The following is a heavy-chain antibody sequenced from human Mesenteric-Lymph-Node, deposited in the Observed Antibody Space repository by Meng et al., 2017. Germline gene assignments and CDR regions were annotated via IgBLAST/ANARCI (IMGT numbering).Heavy chain of an antibody. J-gene: IGHJ4*02. Sequence: GESLKISCAASGFTFSSYAMHWVRQAPGKGLEWVAVISYDGSNKYYADSVKGRFTISRDNSKNTLYLQMNSLRAEDTAVYYCARGLRRSSGWYGHDYWGQGTLVTVSS. D-gene: IGHD6-19*01. V-gene: IGHV3-30*04. CDR1: GFTFSSYA. CDR2: ISYDGSNK. CDR3: ARGLRRSSGWYGHDY.